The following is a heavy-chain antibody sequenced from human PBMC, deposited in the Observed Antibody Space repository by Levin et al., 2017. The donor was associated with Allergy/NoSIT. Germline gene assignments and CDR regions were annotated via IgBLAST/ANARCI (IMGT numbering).Heavy chain of an antibody. D-gene: IGHD3-22*01. CDR3: ATVADTVADSSGYLFDY. V-gene: IGHV1-8*01. CDR2: MNPNSGNT. J-gene: IGHJ4*02. CDR1: GYTFTSFD. Sequence: GESLKISCKASGYTFTSFDINWVRQATGQGLEWMGWMNPNSGNTGYAQKFQGRVTMTRNTSISTAYMELSSLRSEDTAVYYCATVADTVADSSGYLFDYWGQGTLVTVSS.